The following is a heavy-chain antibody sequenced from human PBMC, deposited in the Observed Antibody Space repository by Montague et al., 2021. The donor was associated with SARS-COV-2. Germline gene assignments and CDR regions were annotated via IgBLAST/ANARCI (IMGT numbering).Heavy chain of an antibody. J-gene: IGHJ4*02. Sequence: SETLSLTCTVSGGSISGSNYFWSWIRQAPGKGLEWIVSNYFGGSTYYNPNSRIRVSVSVDTYKNQFSLKLISVTAADTAGYWCARDVGKGFSGYETEGGFDYWGQGTLVSVSS. V-gene: IGHV4-39*07. CDR3: ARDVGKGFSGYETEGGFDY. CDR1: GGSISGSNYF. CDR2: NYFGGST. D-gene: IGHD5-12*01.